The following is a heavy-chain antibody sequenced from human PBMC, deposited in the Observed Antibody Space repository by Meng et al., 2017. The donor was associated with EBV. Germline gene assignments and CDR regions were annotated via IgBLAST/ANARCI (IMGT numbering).Heavy chain of an antibody. CDR1: GGPVRSDA. CDR3: ASESGRGFTPDF. V-gene: IGHV1-69*01. CDR2: LIPMSGAP. J-gene: IGHJ4*02. Sequence: QVQVEQGGAELKRPGSPVKISCKTSGGPVRSDAVSWVRQGPGQGVEWLGGLIPMSGAPHYAQKFQDRVTITADEYTRTHYMELSSLRSDDTAMYYCASESGRGFTPDFWGQGTLVTVSS. D-gene: IGHD3-10*01.